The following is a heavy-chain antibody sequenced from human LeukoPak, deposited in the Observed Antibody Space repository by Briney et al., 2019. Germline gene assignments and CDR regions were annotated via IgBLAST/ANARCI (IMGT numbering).Heavy chain of an antibody. J-gene: IGHJ4*02. CDR2: ITISDGRS. CDR3: ARDGEGPFDY. Sequence: GGSLRLSCAASGFTFSNYAMSWVRQAPGKGLEWVSAITISDGRSYYADSVKGRFAVSRDNSRNTLYLQMNSLRAEDTAVYYCARDGEGPFDYWGQGTLVTVSS. D-gene: IGHD7-27*01. V-gene: IGHV3-23*01. CDR1: GFTFSNYA.